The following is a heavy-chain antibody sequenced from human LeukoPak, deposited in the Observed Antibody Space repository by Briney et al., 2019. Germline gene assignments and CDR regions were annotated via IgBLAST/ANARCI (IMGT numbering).Heavy chain of an antibody. CDR3: ARGHKGWFDP. J-gene: IGHJ5*02. V-gene: IGHV3-74*01. CDR1: GFTFSTYW. CDR2: VDTDGSST. Sequence: GGSLRLSCAASGFTFSTYWMHWVRQALARGLVWVSRVDTDGSSTAYADSVKGRFTISRDNAKNTLYLQMNSLRVEDTAVYYCARGHKGWFDPWGQGTLVTVSS.